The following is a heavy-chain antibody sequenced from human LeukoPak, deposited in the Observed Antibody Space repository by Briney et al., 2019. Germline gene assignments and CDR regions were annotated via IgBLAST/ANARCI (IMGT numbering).Heavy chain of an antibody. D-gene: IGHD3-16*02. CDR1: VGSISSGSYY. V-gene: IGHV4-61*02. CDR3: AGEYITFGGVIVISSRAFDI. Sequence: PSQTLSLTCTVSVGSISSGSYYWSWIRQPAGRGLEWIGCIYTSGSTIYNPSLKSRVTISVDTSKNQFSLKLSSVTAADTAVYYCAGEYITFGGVIVISSRAFDIWGQGTMVTVSS. CDR2: IYTSGST. J-gene: IGHJ3*02.